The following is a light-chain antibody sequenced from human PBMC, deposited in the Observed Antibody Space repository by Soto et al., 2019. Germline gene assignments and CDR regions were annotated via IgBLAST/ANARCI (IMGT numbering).Light chain of an antibody. V-gene: IGLV1-40*01. CDR3: QSYDSSLSGWGV. J-gene: IGLJ2*01. Sequence: QSVLTQPPSVSGAPGQRVTISCTGSSSNIGAGYDVHWYQQLPGTAPKLLIYGNSNRPSGVPDRFSGSKSGTSASLAITGLQAEDEADYHCQSYDSSLSGWGVFGGGTKVTVL. CDR1: SSNIGAGYD. CDR2: GNS.